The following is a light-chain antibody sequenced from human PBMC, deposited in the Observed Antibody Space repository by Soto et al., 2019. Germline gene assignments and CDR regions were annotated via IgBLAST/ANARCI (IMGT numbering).Light chain of an antibody. CDR1: SSDVGSYNL. CDR2: EGS. J-gene: IGLJ1*01. Sequence: QSALTQPASVSGSPGQSITISCTGTSSDVGSYNLVSWYQRHPGKAPKLKIYEGSKRPSGVSNRFSGSKSGNTASLTISGLQAEDEADYYCFSHAGRSTLYVFGPGTTDTAL. CDR3: FSHAGRSTLYV. V-gene: IGLV2-23*01.